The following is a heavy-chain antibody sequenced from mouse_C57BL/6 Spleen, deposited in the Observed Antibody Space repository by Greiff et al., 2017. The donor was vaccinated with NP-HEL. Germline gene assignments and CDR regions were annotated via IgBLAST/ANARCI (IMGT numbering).Heavy chain of an antibody. J-gene: IGHJ1*03. V-gene: IGHV3-6*01. Sequence: EVQLQESGPGLVKPSQSLSLTCSVTGYSITSGYYWNWIRQFPGNQLEWMGYISYDGSNNYNPSLKNRISITRDTSKNQFFLKLNSVTTEDTAAYYCERIHYYSNLDWYFDVWGTGTTVTVSS. D-gene: IGHD2-5*01. CDR1: GYSITSGYY. CDR2: ISYDGSN. CDR3: ERIHYYSNLDWYFDV.